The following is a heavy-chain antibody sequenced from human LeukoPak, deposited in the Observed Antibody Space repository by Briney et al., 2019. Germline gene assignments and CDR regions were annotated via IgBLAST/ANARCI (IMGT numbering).Heavy chain of an antibody. CDR3: ARGVEMATHWFDP. D-gene: IGHD5-24*01. V-gene: IGHV4-4*02. CDR2: IYHSGST. CDR1: GFTFSSYW. J-gene: IGHJ5*02. Sequence: PGGSLRLSCAASGFTFSSYWMSWVRQAPGKGLEWIGYIYHSGSTYYNPSLKSRVTISVDRSKNQFSLKLSSVTAADTAVYYCARGVEMATHWFDPWGQGTLVTVSS.